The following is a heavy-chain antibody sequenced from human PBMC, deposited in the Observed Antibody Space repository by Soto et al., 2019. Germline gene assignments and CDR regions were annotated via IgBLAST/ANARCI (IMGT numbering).Heavy chain of an antibody. Sequence: EVQVVESGGGLVQPGGSLRLSCAASGFTFSSNSMNWVRQAPGKGLEWISYISSSSSTIYADSVKGRFTISRDHAKNSLYLQMNSLRDGDTAVYYCASVIWSGHLTSDLWGQGTLVTVSS. CDR3: ASVIWSGHLTSDL. CDR1: GFTFSSNS. D-gene: IGHD3-3*01. CDR2: ISSSSSTI. J-gene: IGHJ5*02. V-gene: IGHV3-48*02.